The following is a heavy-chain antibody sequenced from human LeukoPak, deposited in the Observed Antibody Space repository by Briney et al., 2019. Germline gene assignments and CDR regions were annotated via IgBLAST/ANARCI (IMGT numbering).Heavy chain of an antibody. CDR2: INHSGST. D-gene: IGHD4-11*01. V-gene: IGHV4-34*01. CDR3: ARDEKGMWGTTVINWFDP. CDR1: GGSFSGYY. J-gene: IGHJ5*02. Sequence: SETLSLTCAVYGGSFSGYYWSWIRQPPGKGLEWIGEINHSGSTNYNPSLKSRVTISVDTSKNQFSLKLSSVAAADTAVYYCARDEKGMWGTTVINWFDPWGQGTLVTVSS.